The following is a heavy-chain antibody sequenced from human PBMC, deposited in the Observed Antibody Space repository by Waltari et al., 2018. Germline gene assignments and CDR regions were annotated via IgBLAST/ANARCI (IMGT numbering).Heavy chain of an antibody. CDR3: AREYRPGGATQSSNFDY. V-gene: IGHV1-69*13. J-gene: IGHJ4*02. CDR1: GDTFSNYA. D-gene: IGHD1-26*01. CDR2: IIPIFGTA. Sequence: QVQLVQSGAEVKKPGSSVKVSCKASGDTFSNYAITWVRQAPGQGLEWMGRIIPIFGTANYAQKFQGRVTITADKSTSTAYMELSSLRSEDTAVYYCAREYRPGGATQSSNFDYWGQGTLVTVSS.